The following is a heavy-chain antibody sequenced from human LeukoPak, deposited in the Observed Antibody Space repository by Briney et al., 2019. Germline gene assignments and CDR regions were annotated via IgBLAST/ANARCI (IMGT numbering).Heavy chain of an antibody. CDR3: ARDLYYYDSSGYYNPPGY. J-gene: IGHJ4*02. V-gene: IGHV3-11*01. CDR2: ISSSGSTI. Sequence: GGSLRLSCAASGFTFSDYYMSWIRQAPGKGLEWVSHISSSGSTIYYADSVKGRFTISRDNAKNSLYLQMNSLRAEDTAVYYCARDLYYYDSSGYYNPPGYWGQGTLVAVSS. CDR1: GFTFSDYY. D-gene: IGHD3-22*01.